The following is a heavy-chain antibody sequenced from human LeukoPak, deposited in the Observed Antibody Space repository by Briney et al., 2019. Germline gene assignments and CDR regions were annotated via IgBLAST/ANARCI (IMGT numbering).Heavy chain of an antibody. CDR3: AKRGVVIRVILVGFHKEAYYFDS. CDR1: GITLSNYG. J-gene: IGHJ4*02. V-gene: IGHV3-23*01. D-gene: IGHD3-22*01. Sequence: GGSLRLSCAVSGITLSNYGMSWFRQAPGKGLEWVAGISGSGGGTNYTDAVKGRFTISRDNRKNTLHLQMNSLRAEDTAVYFCAKRGVVIRVILVGFHKEAYYFDSWGQGALVIVSS. CDR2: ISGSGGGT.